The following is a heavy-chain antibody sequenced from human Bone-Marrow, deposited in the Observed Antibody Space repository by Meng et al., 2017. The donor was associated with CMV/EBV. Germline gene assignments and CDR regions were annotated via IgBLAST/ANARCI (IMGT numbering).Heavy chain of an antibody. J-gene: IGHJ6*02. CDR1: GFTVSSNY. D-gene: IGHD6-6*01. CDR3: ARDYPYSSSVYYYYYGMDV. CDR2: IYSGGST. Sequence: GGSLRLSCAASGFTVSSNYMSWVRQAPGKGLEWVSVIYSGGSTYYADSVKGRFTISRDNSKNTLYLQMNSLRAEDTAVYYCARDYPYSSSVYYYYYGMDVWGQGTTVTVSS. V-gene: IGHV3-53*01.